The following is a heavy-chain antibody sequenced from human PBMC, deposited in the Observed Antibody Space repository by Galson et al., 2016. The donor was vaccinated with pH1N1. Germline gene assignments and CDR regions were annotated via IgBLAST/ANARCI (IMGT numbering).Heavy chain of an antibody. CDR3: AKGGDYFASGPFSYMDV. CDR2: ISGSGDIT. Sequence: SLRLSCAASGFTFSSFAMTWVRQAPGKGLDWVSTISGSGDITNFGDSVKGRFTISRDNSKNTLYLEMNSLRAEDSVVYFCAKGGDYFASGPFSYMDVWGKGTPVNVS. CDR1: GFTFSSFA. J-gene: IGHJ6*03. D-gene: IGHD3-10*01. V-gene: IGHV3-23*01.